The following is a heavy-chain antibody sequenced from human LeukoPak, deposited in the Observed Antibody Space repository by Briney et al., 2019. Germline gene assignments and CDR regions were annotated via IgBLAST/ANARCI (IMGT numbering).Heavy chain of an antibody. CDR3: AMRLRYSSSWYEFDY. D-gene: IGHD6-13*01. Sequence: ASVKVSCKASGYTFTGYYMHWVRQAPGQGLEWMGWINPNSGGTNYAQKFQGRVTMTRDTSISTAYMELSRLRSDDTAVYYCAMRLRYSSSWYEFDYWGQGTLVTVSS. V-gene: IGHV1-2*02. CDR2: INPNSGGT. J-gene: IGHJ4*02. CDR1: GYTFTGYY.